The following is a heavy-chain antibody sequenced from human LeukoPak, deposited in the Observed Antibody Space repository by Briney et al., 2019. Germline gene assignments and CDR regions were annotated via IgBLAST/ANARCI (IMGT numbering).Heavy chain of an antibody. J-gene: IGHJ4*02. D-gene: IGHD4-17*01. CDR3: ARGLKIWEYGDYPYYFDY. CDR2: IYTSGST. CDR1: GGSISSYY. Sequence: TSETLSLTCTVSGGSISSYYWSWIRQPAGKGLEWIGRIYTSGSTNYNPSLKSRVTMSVDTSKNQFSLKLSSVTAADTAVYYCARGLKIWEYGDYPYYFDYWGQGTLVTVSS. V-gene: IGHV4-4*07.